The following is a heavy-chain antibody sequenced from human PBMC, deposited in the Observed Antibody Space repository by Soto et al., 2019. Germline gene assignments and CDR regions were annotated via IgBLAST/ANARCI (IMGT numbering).Heavy chain of an antibody. D-gene: IGHD1-26*01. CDR3: AKDGGSYPSGNDY. V-gene: IGHV3-30*18. Sequence: LRLSCAASGFTFSSYGMHWVRQAPGKGLEWVAVISYDGSNKYYADSVKGRFTISRDNSKNTLYLQMNSLRAEDTAVYYCAKDGGSYPSGNDYWGQGTLVTVSS. J-gene: IGHJ4*02. CDR2: ISYDGSNK. CDR1: GFTFSSYG.